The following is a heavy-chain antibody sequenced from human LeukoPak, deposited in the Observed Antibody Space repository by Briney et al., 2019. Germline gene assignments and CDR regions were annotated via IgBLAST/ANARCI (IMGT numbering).Heavy chain of an antibody. CDR3: ARDYGFGELLVLYYFDY. D-gene: IGHD3-10*01. J-gene: IGHJ4*02. Sequence: GGSLRLSCAASGFTFSSYAMHLVRQAPGKGLERVAVISYDGSNKYYADSVRGRFTISRDNSKNTLYLQMNSLRAEDTAVYYCARDYGFGELLVLYYFDYWGQGTLVTVSS. CDR2: ISYDGSNK. CDR1: GFTFSSYA. V-gene: IGHV3-30*04.